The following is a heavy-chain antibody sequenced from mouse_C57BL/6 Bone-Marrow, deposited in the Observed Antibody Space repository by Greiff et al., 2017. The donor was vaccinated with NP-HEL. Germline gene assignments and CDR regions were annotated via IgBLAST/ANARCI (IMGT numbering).Heavy chain of an antibody. CDR1: GYSFTGYY. CDR3: AKIGNYGSSLYAMDY. J-gene: IGHJ4*01. Sequence: VQLQQSGPELVKPGASVKISCKASGYSFTGYYMNWVKQSPEKSLEWIGEINPSTGGTTYNQKFKAKATLTVDKSSSTAYMQLKSLTSEDSAVYYCAKIGNYGSSLYAMDYWGQGTSVTVSS. V-gene: IGHV1-42*01. D-gene: IGHD1-1*01. CDR2: INPSTGGT.